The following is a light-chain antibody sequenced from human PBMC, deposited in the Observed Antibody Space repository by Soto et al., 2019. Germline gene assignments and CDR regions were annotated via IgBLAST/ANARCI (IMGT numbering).Light chain of an antibody. Sequence: QSVLTQPASVSGSPGQSITISCTGTSRDVGGYNYVSWYQQHPGKAPKLMIYEVSNRPSGVSNRFSGSKSGNTASLTISGLQAEDEADYYCSSYTSSSSVVVGGGTKVTVL. J-gene: IGLJ2*01. CDR1: SRDVGGYNY. V-gene: IGLV2-14*01. CDR2: EVS. CDR3: SSYTSSSSVV.